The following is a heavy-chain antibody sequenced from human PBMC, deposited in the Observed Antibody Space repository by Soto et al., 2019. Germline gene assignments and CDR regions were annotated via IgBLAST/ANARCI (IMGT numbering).Heavy chain of an antibody. V-gene: IGHV3-11*06. D-gene: IGHD1-26*01. J-gene: IGHJ4*02. CDR1: GYTFSDYY. CDR3: ARGSIVGATPFDY. Sequence: QVQLVESGGGLVKPGGSLRLSCEDSGYTFSDYYMSWIRQAPGKGLVWVSYISSSSSYTNYADSVKGRFTISRDNAKNALYLQINSLRAEDTAVYYCARGSIVGATPFDYWGRGPLVTVSS. CDR2: ISSSSSYT.